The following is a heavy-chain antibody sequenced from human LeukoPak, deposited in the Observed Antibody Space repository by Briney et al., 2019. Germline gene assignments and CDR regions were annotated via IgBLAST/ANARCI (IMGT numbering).Heavy chain of an antibody. CDR2: MNPDRGHA. Sequence: ASVKVSCKASGYAFTGHDIYWVRQAPGQGLQWMGWMNPDRGHAGYAQNLQGRVTMTRNTTTNTAFVELTNLRSEDTAVYYCARVAGSAGYGGYVPALNTWGQGTLVTVSS. J-gene: IGHJ4*02. CDR1: GYAFTGHD. V-gene: IGHV1-8*01. D-gene: IGHD5-12*01. CDR3: ARVAGSAGYGGYVPALNT.